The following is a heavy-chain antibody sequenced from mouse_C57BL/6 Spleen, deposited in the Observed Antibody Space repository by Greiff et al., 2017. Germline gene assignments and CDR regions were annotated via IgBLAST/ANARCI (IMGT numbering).Heavy chain of an antibody. Sequence: VKLVESGAELVKPGASVKISCKASGYAFSSYWMNWVKQRPGKGLEWIGQIYPGDGDTNYNGKFKGKATLTADKSSSTAYMQLSSLTSEDSAVYFSAREGATMVIVLDVWGTGTTVTVSS. V-gene: IGHV1-80*01. CDR1: GYAFSSYW. CDR2: IYPGDGDT. J-gene: IGHJ1*03. D-gene: IGHD2-2*01. CDR3: AREGATMVIVLDV.